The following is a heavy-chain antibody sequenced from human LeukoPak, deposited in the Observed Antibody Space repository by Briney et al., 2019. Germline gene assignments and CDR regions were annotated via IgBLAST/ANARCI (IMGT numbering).Heavy chain of an antibody. J-gene: IGHJ4*02. CDR2: INPNSGGT. CDR3: ARGGRYYDSSGYYSDY. V-gene: IGHV1-2*02. CDR1: GYTFTGYY. D-gene: IGHD3-22*01. Sequence: ASVKVSCKASGYTFTGYYMHWVRQAPGQGLEWMGWINPNSGGTNYAQKFQGGVTMTRDTSISTAYMELSRLRSDDTAVYYCARGGRYYDSSGYYSDYWGQGTLVTVSS.